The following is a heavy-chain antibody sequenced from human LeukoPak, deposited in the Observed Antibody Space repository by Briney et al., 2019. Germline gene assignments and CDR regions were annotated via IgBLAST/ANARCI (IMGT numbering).Heavy chain of an antibody. V-gene: IGHV1-24*01. CDR2: FDPADNET. CDR1: GYTLSELS. D-gene: IGHD3-22*01. CDR3: ASGYSDSSAYYYARDVFDI. Sequence: GASAKVSCKVSGYTLSELSMHWVRQAPGKGLEWMGRFDPADNETIYAQKFQGRVTMTEDTSTDTAYMELSSLRSEDTAVYYCASGYSDSSAYYYARDVFDIWGQGTMVTISS. J-gene: IGHJ3*02.